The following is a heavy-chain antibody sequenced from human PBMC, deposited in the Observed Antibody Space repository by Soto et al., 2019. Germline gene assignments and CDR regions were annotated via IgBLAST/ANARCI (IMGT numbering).Heavy chain of an antibody. CDR3: TTDSYITIVIVRFDY. CDR2: INTNTGNP. CDR1: GYTFTIYA. J-gene: IGHJ4*01. D-gene: IGHD3-22*01. V-gene: IGHV7-4-1*02. Sequence: ASXKVSCKASGYTFTIYAMNWVRQAPVQFLEWMGWINTNTGNPTYAQGFTGRFVFSLDTSVSTAYLQMNSLKTEDTAVYYCTTDSYITIVIVRFDYWGHGTLVTVSS.